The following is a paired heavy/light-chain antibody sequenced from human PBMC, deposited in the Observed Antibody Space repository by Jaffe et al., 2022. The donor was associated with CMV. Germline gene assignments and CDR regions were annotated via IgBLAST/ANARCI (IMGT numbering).Heavy chain of an antibody. D-gene: IGHD4-4*01. CDR3: ARRPPFYSNYEREKDNYYYMDV. CDR2: IYYSGST. V-gene: IGHV4-39*01. J-gene: IGHJ6*03. Sequence: QLQLQESGPGLVKPSETLSLTCTVSGGSISSSSYYWGWIRQPPGKGLEWIGSIYYSGSTYYNPSLKSRVTISVDTSKNQFSLKLSSVTAADTAVYYCARRPPFYSNYEREKDNYYYMDVWGKGTTVTVSS. CDR1: GGSISSSSYY.
Light chain of an antibody. J-gene: IGKJ2*01. V-gene: IGKV1-33*01. CDR2: DAS. Sequence: DIQMTQSPSSLSASVGDRVTITCQASQDISNYLNWYQQKPGKAPKLLIYDASNLETGVPSRFSGSGSGTDFTFTISSLQPEDIATYYCQQYDNLPPTFGQGTKLEIK. CDR3: QQYDNLPPT. CDR1: QDISNY.